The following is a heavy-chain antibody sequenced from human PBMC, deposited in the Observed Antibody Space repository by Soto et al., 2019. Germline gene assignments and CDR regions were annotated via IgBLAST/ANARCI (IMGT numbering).Heavy chain of an antibody. CDR2: INPNSGGT. J-gene: IGHJ4*02. Sequence: ASVKVSCKASGYTFTGYYMHWVRQAPGQGLEWMGWINPNSGGTNYAQKFQGRVTMTRDTSISTAYMELSRLRSDDTAVYYCARDTYYYASSGYRSSNYWGQGTLVTVSS. D-gene: IGHD3-22*01. CDR1: GYTFTGYY. CDR3: ARDTYYYASSGYRSSNY. V-gene: IGHV1-2*02.